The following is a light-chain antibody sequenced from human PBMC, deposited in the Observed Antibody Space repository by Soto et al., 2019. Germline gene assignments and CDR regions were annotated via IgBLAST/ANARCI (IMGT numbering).Light chain of an antibody. CDR1: QSVSSY. Sequence: EIVLTQSPATLSLSPGERATLSCRASQSVSSYLAWYQQKPGQAPRLLIYDASNRATGIPARFSGSGSGTDFTLTISSLVAEHVVVYYWQQSSNWPPLTFGGGTKVEIK. CDR2: DAS. J-gene: IGKJ4*01. V-gene: IGKV3-11*01. CDR3: QQSSNWPPLT.